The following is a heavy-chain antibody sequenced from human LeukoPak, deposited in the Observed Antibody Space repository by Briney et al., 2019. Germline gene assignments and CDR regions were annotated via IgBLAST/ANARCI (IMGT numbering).Heavy chain of an antibody. CDR1: GFTFSSYS. V-gene: IGHV3-21*01. D-gene: IGHD7-27*01. Sequence: GGSLRLSCAASGFTFSSYSMNWVRQAPGKGLEWVSSISGTGSHIYSADSMKGRFIISRDNAKNSLYLQMNSLRAEDTAVYYCVREPGAPRGWFDSWGQGTLVTVSS. CDR3: VREPGAPRGWFDS. CDR2: ISGTGSHI. J-gene: IGHJ5*01.